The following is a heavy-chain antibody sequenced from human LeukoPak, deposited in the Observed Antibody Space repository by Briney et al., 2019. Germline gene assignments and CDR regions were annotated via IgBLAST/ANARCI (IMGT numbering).Heavy chain of an antibody. V-gene: IGHV1-8*03. CDR3: ARVYYYYYYMDV. CDR2: INPNSGNT. CDR1: GYTFTGYY. J-gene: IGHJ6*03. Sequence: ASVKVSCKASGYTFTGYYIHWVRQAPGQGLEWMGWINPNSGNTGYAQKFQGRVTITRNTSISTAYMELSSLRSEDTAVYYCARVYYYYYYMDVWGKGTTVTVSS.